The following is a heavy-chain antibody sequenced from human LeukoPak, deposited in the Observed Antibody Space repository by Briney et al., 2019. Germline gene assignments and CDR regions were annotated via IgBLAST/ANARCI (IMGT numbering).Heavy chain of an antibody. J-gene: IGHJ4*02. V-gene: IGHV3-23*01. CDR2: IGGRDGST. CDR3: AKGHYYGSGSLDY. Sequence: GGSLRLSCAASGFTFSSYGISWVRQAPGKGLEWVSAIGGRDGSTYYADSVKGRFTISRDNSKNTLYVQMNSLRAEDTAVYYCAKGHYYGSGSLDYWGQGTLVTVSS. D-gene: IGHD3-10*01. CDR1: GFTFSSYG.